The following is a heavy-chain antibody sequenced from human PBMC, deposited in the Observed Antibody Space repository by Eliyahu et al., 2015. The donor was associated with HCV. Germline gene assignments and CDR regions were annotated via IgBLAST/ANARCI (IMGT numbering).Heavy chain of an antibody. J-gene: IGHJ3*02. CDR3: ARHDSVRQWLARSYAFDI. Sequence: QLQLQESGPGLVKPSETLSLTXTVXGGSISSXSYYWGWIRQPPGKGLEWIGSIYYSGXTYYNPSLKSRVTISVDTSKNQFSLKLSSVTAADTAVYYCARHDSVRQWLARSYAFDIWGQGTMVTVSS. V-gene: IGHV4-39*01. D-gene: IGHD6-19*01. CDR1: GGSISSXSYY. CDR2: IYYSGXT.